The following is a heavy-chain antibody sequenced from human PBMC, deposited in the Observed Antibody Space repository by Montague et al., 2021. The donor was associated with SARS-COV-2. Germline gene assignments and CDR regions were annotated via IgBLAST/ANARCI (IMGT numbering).Heavy chain of an antibody. CDR1: GGFISSYY. D-gene: IGHD3-10*01. V-gene: IGHV4-59*01. CDR2: IHYRGKT. CDR3: ARDSYHYGTSDTYDDSLDI. J-gene: IGHJ3*02. Sequence: SETLSLTCTVSGGFISSYYWSWIRQPPGKGLEWIGNIHYRGKTNYSPPLKSRVTISVDTSKNQFSLKLSSVTAADTAVYYCARDSYHYGTSDTYDDSLDIWGQGTKVTVSS.